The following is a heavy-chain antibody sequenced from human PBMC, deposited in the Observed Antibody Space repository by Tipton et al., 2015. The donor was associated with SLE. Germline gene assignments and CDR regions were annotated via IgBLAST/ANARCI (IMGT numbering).Heavy chain of an antibody. CDR1: GGSISGHY. CDR3: AREWDGGSYTFDAFDI. Sequence: TLSLTCTVSGGSISGHYWSWIRQPPGKGLEWIGYIYYSGSTNYNPSLKSRVTISVDTSKNQFSLKLSSVTAADTAVYYCAREWDGGSYTFDAFDIWGQGTMVTVSS. V-gene: IGHV4-59*11. D-gene: IGHD1-26*01. J-gene: IGHJ3*02. CDR2: IYYSGST.